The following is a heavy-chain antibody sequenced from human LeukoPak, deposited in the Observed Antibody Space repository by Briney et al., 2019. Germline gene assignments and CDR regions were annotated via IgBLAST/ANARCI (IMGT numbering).Heavy chain of an antibody. J-gene: IGHJ3*02. V-gene: IGHV1-2*06. CDR3: ARDLGYCSSSSCYESPRGI. CDR2: INPNSGGK. CDR1: GYTFTGYY. Sequence: ASVTVSCKASGYTFTGYYMHWVRQAPGQGLEWMGRINPNSGGKNYVQKFQGRVTMTRDTSISQPYIELSGLRSDDTAVYYCARDLGYCSSSSCYESPRGIWGQGTMVTVSS. D-gene: IGHD2-2*01.